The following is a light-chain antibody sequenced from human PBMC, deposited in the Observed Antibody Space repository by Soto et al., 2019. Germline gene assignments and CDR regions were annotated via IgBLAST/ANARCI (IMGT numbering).Light chain of an antibody. Sequence: IVLTQPKVTLTFSPGDSATLSYGASQSVSSSYLAWDQQKPGQAPRLLIYGASSRATGIPDRFSGSGSGTDFTLTISSLQPDDFATYYCQQYNSYSLTFGQGTKVDIK. CDR1: QSVSSSY. V-gene: IGKV3-20*01. CDR3: QQYNSYSLT. J-gene: IGKJ1*01. CDR2: GAS.